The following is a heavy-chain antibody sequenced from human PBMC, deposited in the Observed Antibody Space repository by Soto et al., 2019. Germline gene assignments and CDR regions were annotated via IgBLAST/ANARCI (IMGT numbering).Heavy chain of an antibody. Sequence: GGSLRLSCAASGFTFSSYSMNWVRQAPGKGLEWVSYISSSSSTIYYADSVKGRFTISRDNAKNSLYLQMNSLRDEDTAVYYCARDRSSGGYYYYGMDVWGQGTTVTVSS. V-gene: IGHV3-48*02. CDR1: GFTFSSYS. J-gene: IGHJ6*02. D-gene: IGHD6-6*01. CDR3: ARDRSSGGYYYYGMDV. CDR2: ISSSSSTI.